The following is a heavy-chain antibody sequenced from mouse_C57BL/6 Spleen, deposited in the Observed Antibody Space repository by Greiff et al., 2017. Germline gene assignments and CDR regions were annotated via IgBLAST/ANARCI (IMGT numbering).Heavy chain of an antibody. CDR3: ARSQLGPFDY. V-gene: IGHV7-3*01. D-gene: IGHD4-1*02. Sequence: EVQGVESGGGLVQPGGSLSLSCAASGFTFTDYYMSWVRQPPGKALEWLGFIRNKANGYTTEYSASVKGRFTISRVNSQSILYLQMNALRAEDSATYYCARSQLGPFDYWGQGTTLTVSS. CDR1: GFTFTDYY. J-gene: IGHJ2*01. CDR2: IRNKANGYTT.